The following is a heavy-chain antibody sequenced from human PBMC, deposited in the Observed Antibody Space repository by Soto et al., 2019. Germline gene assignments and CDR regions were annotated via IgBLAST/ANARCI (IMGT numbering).Heavy chain of an antibody. J-gene: IGHJ4*02. D-gene: IGHD6-13*01. Sequence: QITLKESGPTLVKPTQTLTLTCTFSGFSLSTSGVGVGWIRQPPGKALEWLALIYWDDDKRYSPSLKSRLTITKDTSKNQVVLTMTNMDPVDTATYYSAHSGIAAAGTWTNFDYWGQGTLVTVSS. CDR1: GFSLSTSGVG. CDR3: AHSGIAAAGTWTNFDY. V-gene: IGHV2-5*02. CDR2: IYWDDDK.